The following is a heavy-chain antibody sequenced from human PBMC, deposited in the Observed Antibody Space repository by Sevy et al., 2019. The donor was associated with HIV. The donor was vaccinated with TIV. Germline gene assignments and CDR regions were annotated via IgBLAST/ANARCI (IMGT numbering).Heavy chain of an antibody. CDR3: ARYWGRDGHSIDY. J-gene: IGHJ4*02. Sequence: GGSLRLSCAATGFTFSNYAMHWVRQTPGKGLEWVAIIWSDGRFENHGDSVKGRFTISRDNSKNTLYLQMNSLRVEDTAVYYCARYWGRDGHSIDYWGQGTLVTVSS. CDR2: IWSDGRFE. CDR1: GFTFSNYA. V-gene: IGHV3-33*01. D-gene: IGHD3-16*01.